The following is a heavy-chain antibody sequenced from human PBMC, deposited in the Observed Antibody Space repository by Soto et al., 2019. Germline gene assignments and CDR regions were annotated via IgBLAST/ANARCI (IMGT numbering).Heavy chain of an antibody. V-gene: IGHV2-70*20. CDR1: GFSLSTSGMC. CDR2: IDWDDDK. Sequence: SGPTLVNPTQTLTLTCTFSGFSLSTSGMCVSWVRQPPGKALEWLAHIDWDDDKYYSTSLKTRLAISKDTSKNQVVLTVTNMDPVDTATYYCARILYNSRTFDYWGQGTLVTVSS. D-gene: IGHD3-10*01. CDR3: ARILYNSRTFDY. J-gene: IGHJ4*02.